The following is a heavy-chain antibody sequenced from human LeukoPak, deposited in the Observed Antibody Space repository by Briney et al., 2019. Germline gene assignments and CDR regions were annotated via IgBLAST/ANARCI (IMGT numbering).Heavy chain of an antibody. CDR3: ARVYSQGYYYYYMDV. D-gene: IGHD2-15*01. CDR2: INPNSGGT. CDR1: GYTFTGYY. Sequence: ASVKVSCKASGYTFTGYYMHWVRQAPGQGLEWMGWINPNSGGTNYAQKFQGRVTMTRDTSISTAYMELSRLRSDDTAVYYCARVYSQGYYYYYMDVWGKGTTVTVSS. V-gene: IGHV1-2*02. J-gene: IGHJ6*03.